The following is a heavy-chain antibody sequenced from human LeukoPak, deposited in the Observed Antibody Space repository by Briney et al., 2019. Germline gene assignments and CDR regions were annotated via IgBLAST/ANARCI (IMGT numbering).Heavy chain of an antibody. CDR2: ISSGSSYI. V-gene: IGHV3-21*01. J-gene: IGHJ4*02. CDR1: GFTFSSYA. Sequence: GGSLRLSCAASGFTFSSYAMSWVRQAPGKGLEWVSSISSGSSYIYYADSVKGRFTISRDNAKNSLYLQMNSLRAEDTAVYYCARDKGATTLDYWGQGTLVTVSS. D-gene: IGHD1-26*01. CDR3: ARDKGATTLDY.